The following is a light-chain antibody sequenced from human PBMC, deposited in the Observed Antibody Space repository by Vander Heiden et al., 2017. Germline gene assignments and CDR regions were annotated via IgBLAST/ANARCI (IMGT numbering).Light chain of an antibody. CDR1: SSDVGSYNY. J-gene: IGLJ1*01. CDR2: DVS. V-gene: IGLV2-14*01. CDR3: SSYTSSTSCV. Sequence: QSALTQPASVSGSPGQSITISCTGTSSDVGSYNYGSWYQQHPGKAPNLMRYDVSIRPSGVSNRFSGSKSGNTASLTISGLQAEDEADYDCSSYTSSTSCVFGTGTKVTVL.